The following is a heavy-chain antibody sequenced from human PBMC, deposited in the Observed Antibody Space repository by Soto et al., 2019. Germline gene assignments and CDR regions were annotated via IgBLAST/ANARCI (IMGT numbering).Heavy chain of an antibody. V-gene: IGHV3-72*01. Sequence: ELQLVESGGDLVQPGGSLRLSCVASGYTFGDHSMDWVRQAPGKGLEWVGRARKAPNSDTTEYAASVKGRFTISMSDSKDSLYLEMTSLRTDDTAVYYCARRRYGMDIWGQGTKVTVSS. CDR2: ARKAPNSDTT. CDR1: GYTFGDHS. CDR3: ARRRYGMDI. J-gene: IGHJ6*02.